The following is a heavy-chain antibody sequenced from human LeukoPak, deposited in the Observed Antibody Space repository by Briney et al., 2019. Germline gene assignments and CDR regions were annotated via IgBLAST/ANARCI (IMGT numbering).Heavy chain of an antibody. D-gene: IGHD1-26*01. Sequence: ASVKVSCKASGYTFTSYDINWVRQATGQGLEWMGWMNPNSGNTGYAQKFQGRVTITRNTSISTAYMELSSLRSEDTAVYYCARVVGATSIWGFVFDIWGQGTMVTVSS. J-gene: IGHJ3*02. CDR2: MNPNSGNT. CDR3: ARVVGATSIWGFVFDI. V-gene: IGHV1-8*03. CDR1: GYTFTSYD.